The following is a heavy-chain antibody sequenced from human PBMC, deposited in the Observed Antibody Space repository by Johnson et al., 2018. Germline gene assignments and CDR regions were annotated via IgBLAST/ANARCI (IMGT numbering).Heavy chain of an antibody. CDR3: ARDPYADNWFDP. CDR2: ISSSSSYI. D-gene: IGHD2-2*01. Sequence: EVQLVESGGGLVKPGGSLRLSCAASGFTFSSYSMNWVRQAPGKGLEWVSSISSSSSYIYYADSVKGRFPISRDNAKNSLYLQMNSLRAEDTAVYYCARDPYADNWFDPWGQGTLVTVSS. CDR1: GFTFSSYS. V-gene: IGHV3-21*01. J-gene: IGHJ5*02.